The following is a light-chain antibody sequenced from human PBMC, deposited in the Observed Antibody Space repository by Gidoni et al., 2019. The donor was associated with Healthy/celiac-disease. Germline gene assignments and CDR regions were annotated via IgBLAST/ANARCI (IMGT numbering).Light chain of an antibody. Sequence: DIQMPQSPASLSASVGDRVTITCRACQGISNYLAWYQQKPGKVPKLLIYAASTLQSGVPSRFSGSGSGTDFTLTISSLQPEDVATYYCQKYNSAPRTFGGGTKVEIK. CDR2: AAS. CDR3: QKYNSAPRT. V-gene: IGKV1-27*01. CDR1: QGISNY. J-gene: IGKJ4*01.